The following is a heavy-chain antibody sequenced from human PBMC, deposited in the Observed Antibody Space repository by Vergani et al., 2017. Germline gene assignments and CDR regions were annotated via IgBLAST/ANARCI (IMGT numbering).Heavy chain of an antibody. CDR1: GGTFSSYA. V-gene: IGHV1-69*01. D-gene: IGHD3-3*01. J-gene: IGHJ6*03. CDR3: ARVNEFWSGYYSGVYYYYYMDV. Sequence: QVQLVQSGAEVKKPGSSVKVSCKASGGTFSSYAISWVRQAPGQGLEWMGGIIPIFGTANYAQKFQGRVTITADESTSTAYMELSSLRSEDTAVYYCARVNEFWSGYYSGVYYYYYMDVWGKGTTVTVSS. CDR2: IIPIFGTA.